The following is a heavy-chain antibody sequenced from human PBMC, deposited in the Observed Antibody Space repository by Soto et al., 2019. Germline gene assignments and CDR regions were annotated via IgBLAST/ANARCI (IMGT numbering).Heavy chain of an antibody. D-gene: IGHD2-15*01. J-gene: IGHJ4*02. V-gene: IGHV3-23*01. CDR1: GFTFSSYA. CDR2: ISGSGGST. CDR3: AKDLKDADCSGGSCYSLFDY. Sequence: GGSLRLSCAASGFTFSSYAMSWVRQAPGKGLEWVSAISGSGGSTYYADSVKGRFTISRDNSKNTLYLQMNSVRAEDTAVYYCAKDLKDADCSGGSCYSLFDYWGQGTLVTVSS.